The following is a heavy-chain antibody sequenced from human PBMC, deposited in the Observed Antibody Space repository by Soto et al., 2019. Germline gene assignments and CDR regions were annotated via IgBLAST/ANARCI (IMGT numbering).Heavy chain of an antibody. Sequence: SETLSLTCTVSGGSISSGDYYWSWIRQPPGKGLEWIGYIYYSGSTYYTPSLKSRVTISVDTSKNQFSLKMSSVTAADTAVYYCARDRLTRIAARPSRFDPWGQGSLVTVSS. J-gene: IGHJ5*02. D-gene: IGHD6-6*01. CDR2: IYYSGST. CDR3: ARDRLTRIAARPSRFDP. CDR1: GGSISSGDYY. V-gene: IGHV4-30-4*01.